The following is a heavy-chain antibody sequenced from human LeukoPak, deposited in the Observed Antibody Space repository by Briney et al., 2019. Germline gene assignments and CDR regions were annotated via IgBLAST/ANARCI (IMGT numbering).Heavy chain of an antibody. Sequence: SETLSRTCTVSGGSISTSSYYWGWIRQPPAKGLEWIGTIHYSGRTYYNPSLKSRVTISVDTSKNQFSLKMSSVTAADTAMYYCARNSGNYLGWFDPWGQGTLVTVSS. CDR3: ARNSGNYLGWFDP. D-gene: IGHD1-26*01. J-gene: IGHJ5*02. CDR2: IHYSGRT. CDR1: GGSISTSSYY. V-gene: IGHV4-39*01.